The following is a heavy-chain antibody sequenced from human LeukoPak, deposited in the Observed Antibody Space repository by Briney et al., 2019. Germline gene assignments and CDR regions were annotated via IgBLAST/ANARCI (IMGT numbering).Heavy chain of an antibody. CDR2: ISSSGRLM. Sequence: GGSLRLSCAASGFTFSEYYINWIRQAPGKGLEWVSHISSSGRLMQYADSVRGRFTITRDNAQNFMTLQMNNLKPEDTAVYYCARDTNNGLDVWGRGTTVTVS. CDR1: GFTFSEYY. CDR3: ARDTNNGLDV. J-gene: IGHJ6*02. D-gene: IGHD1-14*01. V-gene: IGHV3-11*01.